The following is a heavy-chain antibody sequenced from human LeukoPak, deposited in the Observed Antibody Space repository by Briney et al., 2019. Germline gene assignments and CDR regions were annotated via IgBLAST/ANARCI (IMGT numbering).Heavy chain of an antibody. J-gene: IGHJ4*02. V-gene: IGHV3-23*01. D-gene: IGHD2-15*01. CDR1: GFTFSSYA. CDR2: ISGSGGST. Sequence: GGSLRLSCAASGFTFSSYAMSWVRQAPGKGLEWVSAISGSGGSTYYADSVKGRFTISRDKSKNTLYLQMNSLRAEDTAVYYCAKGGRAAHYFDYWGQGTLVTVSS. CDR3: AKGGRAAHYFDY.